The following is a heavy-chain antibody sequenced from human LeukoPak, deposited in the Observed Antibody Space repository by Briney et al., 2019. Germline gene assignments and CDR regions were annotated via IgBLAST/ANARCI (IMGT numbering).Heavy chain of an antibody. Sequence: PSGTLSLTCAVSGGSISSNNWWWSWVRQPPGKGLEWIGYIYYSGSTNYNPSLKSRVTISVDTSKNQFSLKLSSVTAADTAVYYCAREGATRVVVVAYYMDVWGKGTTVTVSS. CDR2: IYYSGST. D-gene: IGHD2-15*01. J-gene: IGHJ6*03. CDR3: AREGATRVVVVAYYMDV. CDR1: GGSISSNNW. V-gene: IGHV4-4*02.